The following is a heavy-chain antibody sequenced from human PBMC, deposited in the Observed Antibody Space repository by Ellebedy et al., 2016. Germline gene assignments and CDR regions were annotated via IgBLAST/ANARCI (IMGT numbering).Heavy chain of an antibody. CDR2: INAGNGIA. D-gene: IGHD6-6*01. J-gene: IGHJ5*02. CDR1: GYAFSGSA. V-gene: IGHV1-3*01. CDR3: ARGGEQLVPGRWFNP. Sequence: ASVKVSCXASGYAFSGSAIHWVRQAPGQRLEWMGWINAGNGIARYSPMFQDRVTMTRDTSTSTVYMELNSLRSEDTAVYYCARGGEQLVPGRWFNPWGQGTLVTVSS.